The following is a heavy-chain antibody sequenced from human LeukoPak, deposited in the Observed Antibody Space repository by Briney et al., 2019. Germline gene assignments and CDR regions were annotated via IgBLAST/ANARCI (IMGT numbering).Heavy chain of an antibody. Sequence: GGSLRLSCAASGFTFSNAWMSWVRQAPGKGLEWVSVIYSGGSTYYADSVKGRFTISRDDSKNTVYLQLNSLRGEDTAIYYCARSRYLDWGGAFDMWGQGTMVTVSS. CDR1: GFTFSNAW. CDR3: ARSRYLDWGGAFDM. V-gene: IGHV3-66*01. D-gene: IGHD3-9*01. CDR2: IYSGGST. J-gene: IGHJ3*02.